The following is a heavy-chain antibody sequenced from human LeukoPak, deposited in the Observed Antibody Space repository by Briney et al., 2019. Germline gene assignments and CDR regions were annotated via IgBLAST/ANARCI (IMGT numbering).Heavy chain of an antibody. J-gene: IGHJ3*02. Sequence: GGSLRLSSAASGFTFSSYSMNWVRQAPGKGLEWVSYISSSSSTIYYADSVKGRFTISRDNAKNSLYLQMNSLRAEDTAVYYCARAYYYDTLDAFDIWGQGTMVTVSS. CDR3: ARAYYYDTLDAFDI. CDR2: ISSSSSTI. V-gene: IGHV3-48*01. CDR1: GFTFSSYS. D-gene: IGHD3-22*01.